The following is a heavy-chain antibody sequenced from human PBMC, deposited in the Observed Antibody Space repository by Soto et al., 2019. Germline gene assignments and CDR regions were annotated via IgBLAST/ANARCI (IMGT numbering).Heavy chain of an antibody. CDR2: ISKSGGTT. J-gene: IGHJ4*02. Sequence: PGGSLRLSCAASGFTFSAYEMHWVRQAPGQGLEWVSYISKSGGTTYYADSVKGRFTISRDDAKNSVYLQMSSLRPEDMAVYKCVREGHYYFDYWGQGALLTVSS. CDR1: GFTFSAYE. V-gene: IGHV3-48*03. CDR3: VREGHYYFDY.